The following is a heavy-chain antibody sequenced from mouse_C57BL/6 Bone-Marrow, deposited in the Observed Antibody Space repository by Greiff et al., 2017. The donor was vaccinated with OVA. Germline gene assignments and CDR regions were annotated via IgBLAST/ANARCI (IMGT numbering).Heavy chain of an antibody. Sequence: QVQLQQSGAELVKPGASVKLSCKASGYTFTSYWMQWVKQRPGQGLEWIGEIDPSDSYTNYNQKFKGKATLTVDTSSSTAYMQLSSLTSEDSAVYYCARGRQLRFWFAYWGQGTLVTVSA. CDR2: IDPSDSYT. CDR3: ARGRQLRFWFAY. V-gene: IGHV1-50*01. D-gene: IGHD3-2*02. J-gene: IGHJ3*01. CDR1: GYTFTSYW.